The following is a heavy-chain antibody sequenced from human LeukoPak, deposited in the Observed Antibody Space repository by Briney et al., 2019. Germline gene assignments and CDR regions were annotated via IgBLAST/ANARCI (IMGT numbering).Heavy chain of an antibody. CDR1: GFTFTTYW. V-gene: IGHV3-48*04. J-gene: IGHJ6*04. CDR2: ISSSGSTI. CDR3: AELGITMIGGV. D-gene: IGHD3-10*02. Sequence: GGSLRLSCAASGFTFTTYWMSWVRQAPGKGLEWVSYISSSGSTIYYADSVKGRFTISRDNAKNSLYLQMNSLRAEDTAVYYCAELGITMIGGVWGKGTTVTISS.